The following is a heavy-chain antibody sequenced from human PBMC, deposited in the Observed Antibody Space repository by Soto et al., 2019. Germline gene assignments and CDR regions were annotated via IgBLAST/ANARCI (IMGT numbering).Heavy chain of an antibody. CDR2: IYYSGST. D-gene: IGHD2-2*01. CDR3: ARHVVPAANYFAY. Sequence: SETLSLTCTVSGGSISRYYWSWIRQPPGNGLEWIGYIYYSGSTNYNPSLKSRATISVDPSKNQFSLKLSSVTVAHTAVYYCARHVVPAANYFAYWGQGTLVTVSS. CDR1: GGSISRYY. J-gene: IGHJ4*02. V-gene: IGHV4-59*08.